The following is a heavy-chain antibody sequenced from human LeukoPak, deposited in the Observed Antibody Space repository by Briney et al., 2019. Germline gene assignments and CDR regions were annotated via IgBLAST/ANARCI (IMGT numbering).Heavy chain of an antibody. CDR3: ARNPNDAFDI. J-gene: IGHJ3*02. CDR1: GFTVSSNY. CDR2: IYSGGST. V-gene: IGHV3-66*01. Sequence: GGSLRLSCAASGFTVSSNYMSWVRQAPGKGLEWVSVIYSGGSTYYADSVKGRFTISRDNSKNTLYPQMNSLRVEDTAVYYCARNPNDAFDIWGQGTMVTVSS.